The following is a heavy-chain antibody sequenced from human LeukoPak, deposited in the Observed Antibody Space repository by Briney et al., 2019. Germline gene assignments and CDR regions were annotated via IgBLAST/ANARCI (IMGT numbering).Heavy chain of an antibody. Sequence: GGSLRLSCAASGFTFSSYSMNWVRQAPGKGLEWVSSISSSSSYIYYADSVKGRFTISRDNAKNSLYLQMNSLRAEDTAVYYCAREVRDYVWGSYRPSLDYWGQGTLVTVSS. CDR2: ISSSSSYI. D-gene: IGHD3-16*02. CDR1: GFTFSSYS. J-gene: IGHJ4*02. V-gene: IGHV3-21*01. CDR3: AREVRDYVWGSYRPSLDY.